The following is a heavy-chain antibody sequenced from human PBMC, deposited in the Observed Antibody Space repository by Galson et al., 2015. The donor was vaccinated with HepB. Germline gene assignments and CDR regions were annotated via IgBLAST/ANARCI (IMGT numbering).Heavy chain of an antibody. D-gene: IGHD3-22*01. V-gene: IGHV3-30*18. CDR1: GFTFSSYG. J-gene: IGHJ6*02. Sequence: SLRLSCAASGFTFSSYGMHWVRQAPGKGLEWVAVISYDGSNKYYADSVKGRFTISRDNSKNTLYLQMNSLRAEDTAVYYCAKDLSSGYSDPYYHYYGMDVWGQGTTVTVSS. CDR2: ISYDGSNK. CDR3: AKDLSSGYSDPYYHYYGMDV.